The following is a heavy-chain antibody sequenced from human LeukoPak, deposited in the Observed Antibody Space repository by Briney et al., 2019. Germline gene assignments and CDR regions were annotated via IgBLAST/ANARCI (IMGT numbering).Heavy chain of an antibody. CDR2: TYYSGST. V-gene: IGHV4-59*12. Sequence: SETLSLTCTVSGGSISSYYWSWIRQPPGKGLEWIGYTYYSGSTNYNPSLKSRVTISVDTSKNQFSLKLSSVTAADTAVYYCARDRFVWFGELSKVDWYFDLWGRGTLVTVSS. CDR1: GGSISSYY. J-gene: IGHJ2*01. CDR3: ARDRFVWFGELSKVDWYFDL. D-gene: IGHD3-10*01.